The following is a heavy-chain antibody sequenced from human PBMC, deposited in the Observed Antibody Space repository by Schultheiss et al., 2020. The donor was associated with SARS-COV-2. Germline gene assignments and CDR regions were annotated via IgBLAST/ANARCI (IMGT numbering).Heavy chain of an antibody. J-gene: IGHJ3*02. Sequence: GGSLRLSCAASGFTFSSYGMHWVRQAPGKGLEWVAVIWYDGSNKYYADSVRGRFSISRDNSKNTLYLQMNSLRAEDTAVYYCARAGRGYSSNACAFDIWGQGTMVTVSS. CDR2: IWYDGSNK. CDR1: GFTFSSYG. V-gene: IGHV3-33*01. CDR3: ARAGRGYSSNACAFDI. D-gene: IGHD5-18*01.